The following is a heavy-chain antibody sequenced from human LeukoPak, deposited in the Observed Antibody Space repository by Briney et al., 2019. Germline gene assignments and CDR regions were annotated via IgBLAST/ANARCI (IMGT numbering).Heavy chain of an antibody. CDR2: ISGSGGST. J-gene: IGHJ4*02. CDR1: GFTFSDYA. V-gene: IGHV3-23*01. CDR3: AKGGRGSGSYNYFDY. Sequence: GGSLRLSCAASGFTFSDYALNWVRQAPGKGLEWVSAISGSGGSTYYADSVKGRFTISRENSKNTLYLQVNSLRAEDTAVYYCAKGGRGSGSYNYFDYWGQGTLVTVSS. D-gene: IGHD3-10*01.